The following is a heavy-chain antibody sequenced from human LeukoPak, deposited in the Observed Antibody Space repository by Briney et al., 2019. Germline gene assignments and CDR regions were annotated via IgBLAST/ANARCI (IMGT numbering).Heavy chain of an antibody. CDR1: GFTFSHFG. D-gene: IGHD4-11*01. V-gene: IGHV3-33*06. CDR2: IWNDGSNR. Sequence: GGSLRLSCATSGFTFSHFGMHWVRQAPGKGLEWVAVIWNDGSNRYYGDSVKGRFTISRDNSRNTLYLQMNRLRVEDTAVYYCAKDAQRGFDYSNSLESWGQGTLVIVSS. CDR3: AKDAQRGFDYSNSLES. J-gene: IGHJ5*01.